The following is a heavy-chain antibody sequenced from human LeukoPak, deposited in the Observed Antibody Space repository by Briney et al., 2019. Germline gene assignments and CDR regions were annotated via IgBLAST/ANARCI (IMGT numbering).Heavy chain of an antibody. CDR1: GGSFSDYS. J-gene: IGHJ1*01. V-gene: IGHV4-34*01. CDR2: INHSGSA. D-gene: IGHD3-22*01. CDR3: ARGPTRMIVVVNPTVRRYFQH. Sequence: SETLSLTCAVYGGSFSDYSWSWISQPPEKGLEWIGEINHSGSANYNPSLKSRVTISVDTSKNQVSLKLSSVTAADTAVYYCARGPTRMIVVVNPTVRRYFQHWGQGTLVTVSS.